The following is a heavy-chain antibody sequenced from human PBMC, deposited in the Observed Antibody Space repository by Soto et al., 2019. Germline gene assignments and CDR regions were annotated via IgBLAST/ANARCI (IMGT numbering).Heavy chain of an antibody. CDR1: GFTFTTYP. CDR2: ISGSGIST. Sequence: GGSLRLSCAASGFTFTTYPMSWVRRAPGKGLEWVSGISGSGISTFYADSVRGRFTISRDNSKNTVSLQMNSLRPEDTAVYYCAKPPVITASYYYYDMDVWGQGTAVTVSS. V-gene: IGHV3-23*01. CDR3: AKPPVITASYYYYDMDV. J-gene: IGHJ6*02. D-gene: IGHD4-4*01.